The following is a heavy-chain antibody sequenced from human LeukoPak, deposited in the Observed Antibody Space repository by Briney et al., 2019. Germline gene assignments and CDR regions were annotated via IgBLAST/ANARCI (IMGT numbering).Heavy chain of an antibody. Sequence: ASVKVSCKVSGYTLTELSMHWVRQAPGKGLEWMGGFDPEDGETIYAQKFQGRVTMTRDTSISTAYMELSRLRSDDTAVYYCARAIVVVTDYWGQGTLVTVSS. V-gene: IGHV1-24*01. J-gene: IGHJ4*02. CDR2: FDPEDGET. CDR3: ARAIVVVTDY. D-gene: IGHD2-21*02. CDR1: GYTLTELS.